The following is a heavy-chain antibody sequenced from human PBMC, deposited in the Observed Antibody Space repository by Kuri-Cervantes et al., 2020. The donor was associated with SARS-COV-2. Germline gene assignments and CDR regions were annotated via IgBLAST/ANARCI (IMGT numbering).Heavy chain of an antibody. D-gene: IGHD3-22*01. Sequence: SETLSLTCAVSGYSISSGYYWGWIRQPPGKGLEWIGSIYHSGSTYYNPSLKSRVTISVDTSKNQFSLKLSSVTAADTAVYYCARGGYYYDSSGYYMPGGEGYFDLWGRGTRVTVSS. V-gene: IGHV4-38-2*01. J-gene: IGHJ2*01. CDR2: IYHSGST. CDR3: ARGGYYYDSSGYYMPGGEGYFDL. CDR1: GYSISSGYY.